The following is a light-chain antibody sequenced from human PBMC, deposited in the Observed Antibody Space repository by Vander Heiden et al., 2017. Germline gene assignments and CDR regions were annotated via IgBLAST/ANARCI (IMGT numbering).Light chain of an antibody. Sequence: EIVITQSPGTLSVSPGERATLSCRASQSVRNNLAWYQQRPGQAPRLLIYRASTRATGIPARFSGSGSGTEFTLSISSLQSEDFAVYYCQQYDDWPGFTFGHGTTVDIK. CDR2: RAS. CDR1: QSVRNN. V-gene: IGKV3-15*01. J-gene: IGKJ3*01. CDR3: QQYDDWPGFT.